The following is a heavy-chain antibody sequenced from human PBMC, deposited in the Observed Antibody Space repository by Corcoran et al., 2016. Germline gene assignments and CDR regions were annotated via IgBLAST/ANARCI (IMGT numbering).Heavy chain of an antibody. V-gene: IGHV4-34*01. J-gene: IGHJ6*02. Sequence: QVQLQQWGAGLLKPSETLSLTCAVYGGSFSGYYWSWIRQPPGKGLEWIGEINHSGSTNYNPSLKSRVTISVDTSKNQFSLKLSSVTAADTAVYYWARIIWGDAYGMDVWGQGTTVTVSS. CDR3: ARIIWGDAYGMDV. CDR2: INHSGST. CDR1: GGSFSGYY. D-gene: IGHD3-16*01.